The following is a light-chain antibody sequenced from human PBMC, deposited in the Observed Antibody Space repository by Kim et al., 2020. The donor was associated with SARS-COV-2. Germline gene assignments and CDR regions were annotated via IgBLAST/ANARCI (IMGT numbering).Light chain of an antibody. Sequence: DIQMTQSPSSVSAFVGDRVTITCRASQGIGKWLAWYQQKPGKAPTLLIYDASSLESSVPSRFSGSGSGTDFTLTISSLQPEDFATYYCQQASTFPITFGQGTRLEIK. CDR3: QQASTFPIT. CDR2: DAS. V-gene: IGKV1-12*01. J-gene: IGKJ5*01. CDR1: QGIGKW.